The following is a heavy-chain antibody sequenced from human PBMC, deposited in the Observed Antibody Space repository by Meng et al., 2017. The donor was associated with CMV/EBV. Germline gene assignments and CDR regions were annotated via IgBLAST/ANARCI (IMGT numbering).Heavy chain of an antibody. J-gene: IGHJ4*02. CDR1: GGTFSSYA. Sequence: SVKVSCKASGGTFSSYAISWVRQAPGQGLEWMGGIIPIFGTANYAQKFQGRVTITTDESTSTAYMELSSLRSEDTAVYYCAREDRAYYYDSSGYYHHFDYWGQGTLVTVSS. CDR3: AREDRAYYYDSSGYYHHFDY. V-gene: IGHV1-69*05. D-gene: IGHD3-22*01. CDR2: IIPIFGTA.